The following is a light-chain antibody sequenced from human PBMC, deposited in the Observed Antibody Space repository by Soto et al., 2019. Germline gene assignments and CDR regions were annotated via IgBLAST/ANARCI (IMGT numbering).Light chain of an antibody. V-gene: IGKV3-15*01. J-gene: IGKJ1*01. CDR3: QQYNSWPWT. Sequence: DIVMTQSPATLSVSPGGGANLSCRASQSVATNLAWYQLIPGQPPRLLIYDASDWATGIPARFSGSGSGTEFTFTISSLQSVDIAVYSCQQYNSWPWTFGRGTKVDIK. CDR2: DAS. CDR1: QSVATN.